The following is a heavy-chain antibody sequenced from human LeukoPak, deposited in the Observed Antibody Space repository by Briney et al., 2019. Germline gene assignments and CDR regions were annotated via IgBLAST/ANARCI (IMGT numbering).Heavy chain of an antibody. CDR2: IIPILGIA. V-gene: IGHV1-69*04. J-gene: IGHJ4*02. CDR1: GGTFSSYA. Sequence: EAAVKVSCKASGGTFSSYAISWVRPAPGQGLEWMGRIIPILGIANYAQKFQGRVTITADKSTSTAYMELSSLRSEDTAVYYCATAGYQLLLPFDYWGQGTLVTVSS. CDR3: ATAGYQLLLPFDY. D-gene: IGHD2-2*01.